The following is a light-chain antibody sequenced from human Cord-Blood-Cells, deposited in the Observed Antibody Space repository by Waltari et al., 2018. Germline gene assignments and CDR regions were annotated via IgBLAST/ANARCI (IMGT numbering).Light chain of an antibody. CDR1: SIRSSY. Sequence: SSDLTQDPAVSVALGQTFRTTCQGDSIRSSYASWYQKTPGKAPVLVIYGKNNRPSGIPDRFSGSSSGNTASLTITGAQAEDEADYYCNSRDSSGNHYVFGTGTKVTVL. V-gene: IGLV3-19*01. CDR2: GKN. J-gene: IGLJ1*01. CDR3: NSRDSSGNHYV.